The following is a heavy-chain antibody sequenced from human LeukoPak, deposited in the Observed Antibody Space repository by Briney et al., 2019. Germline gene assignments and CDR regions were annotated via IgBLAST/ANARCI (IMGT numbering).Heavy chain of an antibody. Sequence: SETLSLTCTVSGVSFSTYYWSWIRQPAGKGLEWIGRIYTSGSTNYNPSLKSRVTMSVDTSKNQFSLKLSSVTAADTAVYYCARMSTVVTRGVFDYWGQGTLVTVPS. D-gene: IGHD4-23*01. CDR3: ARMSTVVTRGVFDY. CDR2: IYTSGST. CDR1: GVSFSTYY. J-gene: IGHJ4*02. V-gene: IGHV4-4*07.